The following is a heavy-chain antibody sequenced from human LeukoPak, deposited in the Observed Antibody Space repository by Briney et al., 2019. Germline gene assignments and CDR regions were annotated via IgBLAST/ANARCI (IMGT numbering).Heavy chain of an antibody. CDR1: GFIFSDYS. D-gene: IGHD3-16*01. Sequence: GGSLRLSCADSGFIFSDYSMNWVRQAPGKGLEWVSSISSSSGYIFYADSVKGRFTISRDNAKRSLYLQMNSLRAEDTAVYYCARDRGNTGFDYWGQGTLVTVSS. V-gene: IGHV3-21*01. CDR2: ISSSSGYI. CDR3: ARDRGNTGFDY. J-gene: IGHJ4*02.